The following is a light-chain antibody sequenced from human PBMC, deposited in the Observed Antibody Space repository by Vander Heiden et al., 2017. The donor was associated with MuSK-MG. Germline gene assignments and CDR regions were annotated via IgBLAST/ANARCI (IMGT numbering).Light chain of an antibody. CDR3: SSYTSSSTQI. CDR2: EVS. J-gene: IGLJ1*01. Sequence: QSALTQPASVFGSPGQSTTISCTGTSSDVGGYNYVSWYQQHPGKAPKLMIYEVSNRPSGVSNRFSGSKSGNTASLTISGLQAEDEADYYCSSYTSSSTQIFGTGTKVTVL. CDR1: SSDVGGYNY. V-gene: IGLV2-14*01.